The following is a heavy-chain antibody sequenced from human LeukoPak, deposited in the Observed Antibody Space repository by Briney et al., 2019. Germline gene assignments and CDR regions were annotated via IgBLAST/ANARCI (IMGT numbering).Heavy chain of an antibody. CDR2: IRYDGSNK. CDR3: AKDLAPSHYYDSSGYYLGFDY. CDR1: GFTFSSYG. V-gene: IGHV3-30*02. D-gene: IGHD3-22*01. J-gene: IGHJ4*02. Sequence: GGSLRLSCAASGFTFSSYGMHWVRQAPGKGLEWVAFIRYDGSNKYYADSVKGRFTISRDNSKNTLYLQMNSLRAEDTAVYYCAKDLAPSHYYDSSGYYLGFDYWAREPWSPSPQ.